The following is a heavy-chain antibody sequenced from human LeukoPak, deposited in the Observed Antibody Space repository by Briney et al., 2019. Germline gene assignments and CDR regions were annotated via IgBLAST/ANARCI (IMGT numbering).Heavy chain of an antibody. D-gene: IGHD2-8*01. J-gene: IGHJ5*02. CDR1: GGSISSSSYY. Sequence: SETLSLTCTVSGGSISSSSYYWGWIRQPPGKGLEWIGSIYYSGSTYYNPSLKSRVTISVDTSTNQFSLKLSSVTAADTAVYYCARDGVLVLMVYAISWFDPWGQGTLVIVSS. CDR2: IYYSGST. V-gene: IGHV4-39*07. CDR3: ARDGVLVLMVYAISWFDP.